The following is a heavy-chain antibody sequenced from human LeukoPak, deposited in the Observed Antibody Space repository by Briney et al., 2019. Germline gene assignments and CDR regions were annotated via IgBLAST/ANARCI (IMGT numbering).Heavy chain of an antibody. CDR2: ISYDGSNK. J-gene: IGHJ3*02. D-gene: IGHD6-13*01. CDR3: AETAGLAAAGNDAFYI. V-gene: IGHV3-30*18. CDR1: GFTFSSYA. Sequence: GGSLRLSCAASGFTFSSYAMHWVRQAPGKGLEWMAVISYDGSNKYYADSVKGRFTISRDNSKNTLYLQMNSLRAEDTAVYYCAETAGLAAAGNDAFYIWGQGTRVTVSS.